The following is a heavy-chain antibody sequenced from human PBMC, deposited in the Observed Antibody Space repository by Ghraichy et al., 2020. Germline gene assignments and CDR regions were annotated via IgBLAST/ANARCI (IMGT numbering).Heavy chain of an antibody. Sequence: GSLRLSCAASGFTFSSHVMRWVRQAPGKGLEWVSSINTSGGGTYYADSVKGRFTVSRDNSKNTVYLQMNSLRAEDTALYYCARGQGYTYDYWGQGTLVTVSS. CDR1: GFTFSSHV. D-gene: IGHD5-18*01. J-gene: IGHJ4*02. CDR3: ARGQGYTYDY. CDR2: INTSGGGT. V-gene: IGHV3-23*01.